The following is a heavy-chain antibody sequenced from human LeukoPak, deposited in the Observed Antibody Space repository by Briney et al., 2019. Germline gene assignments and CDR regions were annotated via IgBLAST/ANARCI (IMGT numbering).Heavy chain of an antibody. CDR2: IYYSGST. D-gene: IGHD3-3*01. Sequence: SETLSLTCTVSGGSISSSSYYWGWIRQPPGKGLEWIGSIYYSGSTNYNPSLKSRVTISVDTSKNQFSLKLSSVTAADTAVYYCARDSLDFWSSYYRGSDYYYMDVWGKGTTVTVSS. CDR1: GGSISSSSYY. V-gene: IGHV4-39*07. J-gene: IGHJ6*03. CDR3: ARDSLDFWSSYYRGSDYYYMDV.